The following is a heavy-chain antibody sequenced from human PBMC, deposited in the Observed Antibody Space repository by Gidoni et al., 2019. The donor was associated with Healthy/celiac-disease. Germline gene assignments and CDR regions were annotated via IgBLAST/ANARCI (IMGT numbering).Heavy chain of an antibody. D-gene: IGHD6-19*01. CDR1: GFTFSSYS. J-gene: IGHJ3*02. V-gene: IGHV3-21*01. Sequence: EVQLVESGGGLVKPGGSLRLSCAASGFTFSSYSMNWVRQAPGKGLEWVSSISSSSSYIYYADSVKGRFTISRDNAKNSLYLQMNSLRAEDTAVYYWARDSVRSVAGAADAFDIWGQGTMVTVSS. CDR3: ARDSVRSVAGAADAFDI. CDR2: ISSSSSYI.